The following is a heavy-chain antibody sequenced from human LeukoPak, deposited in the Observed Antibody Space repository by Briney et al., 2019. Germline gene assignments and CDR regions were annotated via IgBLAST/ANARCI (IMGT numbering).Heavy chain of an antibody. D-gene: IGHD3-10*01. CDR1: GYSITSDYY. CDR2: IYHSGST. V-gene: IGHV4-38-2*02. J-gene: IGHJ5*02. CDR3: ARDSGSHYYGSGSYFNWFDP. Sequence: SETLSLTCAVSGYSITSDYYWGWIRQPPGKGLEWIGNIYHSGSTYYNPSLKSRVTISVDTSKNQFSLKLSSVTAADTAVYYCARDSGSHYYGSGSYFNWFDPWGQGTLDTVSS.